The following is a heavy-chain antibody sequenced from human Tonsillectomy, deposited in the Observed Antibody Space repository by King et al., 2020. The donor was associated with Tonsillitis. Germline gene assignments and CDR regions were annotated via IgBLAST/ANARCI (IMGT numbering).Heavy chain of an antibody. V-gene: IGHV4-31*03. J-gene: IGHJ4*02. CDR1: GGSISSGAYY. CDR2: IYYSGST. D-gene: IGHD3-10*01. Sequence: QLQESGPGLVKPSQTLSLTCTVSGGSISSGAYYWSWIRQHPGKGLEWIGYIYYSGSTYYNPSLKSRVTISVDTSKNQFSLKLSSVTAADTAVYYCATKGRWFGESYYWGQGTLVTVSS. CDR3: ATKGRWFGESYY.